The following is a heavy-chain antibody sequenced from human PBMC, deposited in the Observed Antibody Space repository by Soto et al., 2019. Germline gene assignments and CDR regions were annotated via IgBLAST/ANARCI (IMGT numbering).Heavy chain of an antibody. CDR3: AKLGSGRAVAPISSYYYGMDV. J-gene: IGHJ6*02. CDR1: GFTFSSYA. V-gene: IGHV3-23*01. D-gene: IGHD3-10*01. Sequence: EVQLLESGGGLVQPGGSLRLSCAASGFTFSSYAMSWVRQAPGKGLEWVSAISGSGGSTYYADSVKGRFTISRDNSKNKLYLQMNSLRAEDTAVYYCAKLGSGRAVAPISSYYYGMDVWGQGTTVTVSS. CDR2: ISGSGGST.